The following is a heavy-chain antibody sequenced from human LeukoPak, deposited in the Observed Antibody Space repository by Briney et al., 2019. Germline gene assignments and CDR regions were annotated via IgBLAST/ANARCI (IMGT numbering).Heavy chain of an antibody. CDR3: ARGPWDTAMLNYYYYMDV. D-gene: IGHD5-18*01. CDR1: GYTFTSYD. Sequence: GASVKVSCKASGYTFTSYDINRVRQATGQGLEWMGWMNPNSGNTGYAQKFQGRVTMTRNTSISTAYMELSSLRSEDTAVYYCARGPWDTAMLNYYYYMDVWGKGTTVTVSS. V-gene: IGHV1-8*01. CDR2: MNPNSGNT. J-gene: IGHJ6*03.